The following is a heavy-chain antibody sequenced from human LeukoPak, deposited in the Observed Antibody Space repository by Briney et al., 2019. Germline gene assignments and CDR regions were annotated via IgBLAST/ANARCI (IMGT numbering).Heavy chain of an antibody. CDR3: ASNPHCGGDCYTNDAFDI. V-gene: IGHV1-69*05. D-gene: IGHD2-21*02. CDR2: IIPIFGTA. CDR1: GGTFSSYA. J-gene: IGHJ3*02. Sequence: SVKVSCKASGGTFSSYAINWVRQAPGQGLEWMGGIIPIFGTANYAQKFQGRVTITTDESTSTAYMELSSLRSEDTAVYYCASNPHCGGDCYTNDAFDIWGQGTMVTVSS.